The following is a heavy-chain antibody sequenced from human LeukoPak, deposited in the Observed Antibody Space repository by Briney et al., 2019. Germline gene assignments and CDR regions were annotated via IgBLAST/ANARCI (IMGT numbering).Heavy chain of an antibody. D-gene: IGHD5-24*01. CDR1: GGSISSYY. CDR2: IYYSGST. J-gene: IGHJ4*02. V-gene: IGHV4-59*01. Sequence: PSETLSLTCTVSGGSISSYYWSWIRQPPGKGLEWIGYIYYSGSTNYNPSLKSRVTISVDTSKNQFSLKLSSVTAADTAVYYCARVRDGYNYDYFDYWGQGTLVTVSS. CDR3: ARVRDGYNYDYFDY.